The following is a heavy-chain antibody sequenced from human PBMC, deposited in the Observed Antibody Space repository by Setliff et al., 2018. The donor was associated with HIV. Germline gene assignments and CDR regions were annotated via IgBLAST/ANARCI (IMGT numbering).Heavy chain of an antibody. Sequence: PGGSLRLSCAASGFTFSKYSMNWVRQAPGKGLEWVSTISSGSTYIYYADSLKGRFTISRDNAKSSLYLQMNSLRAEDTAVYFCAKDDYVWGNPFDYWGQGTLVTVSS. CDR3: AKDDYVWGNPFDY. CDR1: GFTFSKYS. D-gene: IGHD3-16*01. V-gene: IGHV3-21*04. J-gene: IGHJ4*02. CDR2: ISSGSTYI.